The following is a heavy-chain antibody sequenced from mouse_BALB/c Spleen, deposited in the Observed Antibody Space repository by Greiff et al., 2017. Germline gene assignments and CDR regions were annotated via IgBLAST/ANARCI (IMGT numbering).Heavy chain of an antibody. Sequence: EVMLVESGPSLVKPSQTLSLTCSVTGDSITSGYWNWIRKFPGNKLEYMGYISYSGSTYYNPSLKSRISITRDTSKNQYYLQLNSVTTEDTATYYCASPFYYGNVAWFAYWGQGTLVTVSA. J-gene: IGHJ3*01. CDR3: ASPFYYGNVAWFAY. CDR1: GDSITSGY. CDR2: ISYSGST. V-gene: IGHV3-8*02. D-gene: IGHD2-1*01.